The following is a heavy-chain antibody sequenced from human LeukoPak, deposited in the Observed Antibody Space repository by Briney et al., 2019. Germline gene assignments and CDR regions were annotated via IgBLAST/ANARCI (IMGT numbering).Heavy chain of an antibody. J-gene: IGHJ6*02. V-gene: IGHV3-23*01. Sequence: GGSLRLSCAASGFTFSNYGMSWARLAPGKGLEWVSVISVVGDTTYYADSVKGRFTISRDNSKNTVFLQMNSLRAEDTAVYYCAKVDCSGGSCYGFSYFYYGMDVWGQGTTVTVSS. D-gene: IGHD2-15*01. CDR2: ISVVGDTT. CDR3: AKVDCSGGSCYGFSYFYYGMDV. CDR1: GFTFSNYG.